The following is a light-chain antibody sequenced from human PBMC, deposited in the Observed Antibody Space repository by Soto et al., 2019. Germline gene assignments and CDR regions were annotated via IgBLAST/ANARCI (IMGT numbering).Light chain of an antibody. CDR2: XAY. V-gene: IGKV1-5*01. J-gene: IGKJ1*01. CDR3: QQYTNTNNTWM. Sequence: INVTQSPPTLSAYVGDRVTITCRAGQTICTCISWFQQKPGKAPQLIVXXAYXLQIGVASRFSVSGSGTEFTLIIRGLQPDDSSTEYCQQYTNTNNTWMFGQGTKVDIK. CDR1: QTICTC.